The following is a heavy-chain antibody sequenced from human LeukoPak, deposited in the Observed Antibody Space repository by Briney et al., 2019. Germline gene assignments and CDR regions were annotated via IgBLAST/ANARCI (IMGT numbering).Heavy chain of an antibody. D-gene: IGHD5-18*01. J-gene: IGHJ4*02. CDR2: IGNTET. CDR1: GLPFETNA. CDR3: AKDWIQFNRVFDCFDS. V-gene: IGHV3-23*01. Sequence: GGSLRLFCATSGLPFETNAMSWVRHAPGTLLNPLPPIGNTETFYADSVTGRFTISRDNSKNTVNLQMNRLRVEDTAIYYCAKDWIQFNRVFDCFDSWGQGTLVTVSS.